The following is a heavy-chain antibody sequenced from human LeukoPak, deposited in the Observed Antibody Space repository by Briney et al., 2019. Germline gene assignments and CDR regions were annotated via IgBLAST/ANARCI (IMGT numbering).Heavy chain of an antibody. CDR1: GFTFSSYS. Sequence: GGSLRLSCAASGFTFSSYSMNWVRQAPGKGLEWVSYISSSSSTIYYADSVKGRFTISRDNAKNSLCLQMNSLRAEDTAVYYCAKILIGPYYYYYYMDVWGKGTTVTVSS. CDR3: AKILIGPYYYYYYMDV. V-gene: IGHV3-48*01. CDR2: ISSSSSTI. J-gene: IGHJ6*03.